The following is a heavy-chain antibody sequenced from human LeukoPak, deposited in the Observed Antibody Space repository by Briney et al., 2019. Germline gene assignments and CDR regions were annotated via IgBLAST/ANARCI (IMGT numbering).Heavy chain of an antibody. J-gene: IGHJ4*02. CDR1: GGSISGYY. V-gene: IGHV4-59*01. Sequence: SQTLSLTCTVSGGSISGYYWSWIRQPPGKGMEWNGYIYYSRSTDYNPSLKSRITISVDTSKNQFSLKLSSVTAADTAMYYCARRYYYDSSGYYSAVEAFDHWGQGTLVTVSS. CDR3: ARRYYYDSSGYYSAVEAFDH. D-gene: IGHD3-22*01. CDR2: IYYSRST.